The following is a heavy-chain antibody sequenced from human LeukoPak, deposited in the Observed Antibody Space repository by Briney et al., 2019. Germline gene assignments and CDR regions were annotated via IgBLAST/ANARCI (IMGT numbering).Heavy chain of an antibody. D-gene: IGHD3-22*01. J-gene: IGHJ3*02. Sequence: GASVKVSCKASGYTFTSYDINWVRQATGQGLEWMGWMNPNSGNTGYAQKFQGRVTMTRNTSISTAYMELSSLRSEDTAVYYCARGDGTSYYDSSGYYEAFDIWGQGAMVTVSS. CDR3: ARGDGTSYYDSSGYYEAFDI. CDR1: GYTFTSYD. CDR2: MNPNSGNT. V-gene: IGHV1-8*01.